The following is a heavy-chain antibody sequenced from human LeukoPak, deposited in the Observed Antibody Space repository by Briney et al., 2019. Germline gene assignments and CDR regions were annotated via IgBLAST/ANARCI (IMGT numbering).Heavy chain of an antibody. Sequence: PSQTLSLTCTVSGYSISSGHYWGWIRQPPGKGLEWIGSMYHSGSTYYNPPLKSRVTISEDTSKNQFSLKLRSVTAADTAVYYCARGPRFGELLWHWFDPWGQGTLVTVSS. CDR3: ARGPRFGELLWHWFDP. J-gene: IGHJ5*02. D-gene: IGHD3-10*01. CDR2: MYHSGST. CDR1: GYSISSGHY. V-gene: IGHV4-38-2*02.